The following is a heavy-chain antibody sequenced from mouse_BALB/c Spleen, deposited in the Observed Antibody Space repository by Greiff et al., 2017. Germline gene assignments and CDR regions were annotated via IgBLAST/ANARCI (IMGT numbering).Heavy chain of an antibody. CDR1: GFTFSDYY. CDR3: ARDERGFAY. CDR2: ISDGGSYT. J-gene: IGHJ3*01. V-gene: IGHV5-4*02. Sequence: EVKLMESGGGLVKPGGSLKLSCAASGFTFSDYYMYWVRQTPEKRLEWVATISDGGSYTYYPDSVKGRFTISRDNAKNNLYLQMSSLKSEDTAMYYCARDERGFAYWGQGTLVTVSA.